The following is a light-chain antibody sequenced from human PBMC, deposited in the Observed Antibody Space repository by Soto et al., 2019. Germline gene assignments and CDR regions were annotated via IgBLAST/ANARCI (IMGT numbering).Light chain of an antibody. V-gene: IGKV3-11*01. Sequence: EIVLTQSPATLSLSPGERATLSCRASQSVSKYLAWYQQKPGQAPRLLIHDASNRATGIPARFSGSGSGTNLTLNIRRLEPEDFGVYYCQQSSNWHKITFGGGTKVEIK. CDR3: QQSSNWHKIT. J-gene: IGKJ4*01. CDR2: DAS. CDR1: QSVSKY.